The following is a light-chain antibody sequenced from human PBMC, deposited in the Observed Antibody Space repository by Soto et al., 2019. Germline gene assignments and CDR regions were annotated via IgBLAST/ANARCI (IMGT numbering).Light chain of an antibody. CDR2: EVT. Sequence: QSALTQPASVSGSPGQSITISCTGTSSDVGGYNYVSWYQQHPGKAPKLMIYEVTNRPSGISNRFSGSKSGNTASLTITGQPAAWGAAYSCRAFISASTLPYVCGAGTKVTVL. V-gene: IGLV2-14*01. CDR1: SSDVGGYNY. J-gene: IGLJ1*01. CDR3: RAFISASTLPYV.